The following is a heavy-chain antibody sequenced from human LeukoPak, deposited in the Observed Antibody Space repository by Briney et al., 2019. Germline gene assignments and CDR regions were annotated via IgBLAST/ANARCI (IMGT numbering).Heavy chain of an antibody. V-gene: IGHV1-69*05. Sequence: GASVKVSCKASGGTFSSYAISWVRQAPGQGLEWMGGIIPIFGTANYAQKFQGRVTITTDESTSTAYMELSRLRSEDTAVYYCATNGGWLQFVGWGQGTLVTVFS. CDR3: ATNGGWLQFVG. CDR1: GGTFSSYA. CDR2: IIPIFGTA. J-gene: IGHJ4*02. D-gene: IGHD5-24*01.